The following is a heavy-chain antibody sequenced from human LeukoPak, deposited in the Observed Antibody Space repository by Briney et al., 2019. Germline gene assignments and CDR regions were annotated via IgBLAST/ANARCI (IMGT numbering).Heavy chain of an antibody. Sequence: GASVKVSCKASGYTFTSYGISWVRQAPGQGLEWMGWISAYNGNTNYAQKLQGRVTMTIDTSTSTAYMELRSLRSDDTAVYYCARYIVVVPAATDDAFDIWGQGTMVTVSS. CDR1: GYTFTSYG. J-gene: IGHJ3*02. D-gene: IGHD2-2*01. CDR3: ARYIVVVPAATDDAFDI. CDR2: ISAYNGNT. V-gene: IGHV1-18*04.